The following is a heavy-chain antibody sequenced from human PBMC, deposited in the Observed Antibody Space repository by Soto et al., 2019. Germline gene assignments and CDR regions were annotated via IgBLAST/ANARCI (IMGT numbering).Heavy chain of an antibody. CDR1: GGSISSYY. V-gene: IGHV4-59*08. D-gene: IGHD1-7*01. J-gene: IGHJ6*03. CDR2: IYYSGST. Sequence: KPSETLSLTCTVSGGSISSYYWSWIRQPPGKGLEWIGYIYYSGSTNYNPSLKSRVTISVDTSKNQFSLKLSSVTAADTAVYYCARHVNYKSQGSYYYYYMDVWGKGTTVTVSS. CDR3: ARHVNYKSQGSYYYYYMDV.